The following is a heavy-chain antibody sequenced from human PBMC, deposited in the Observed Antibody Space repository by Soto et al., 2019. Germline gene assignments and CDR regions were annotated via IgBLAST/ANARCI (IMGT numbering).Heavy chain of an antibody. CDR3: ASSRRYFWSGYTWWRHYYCMDV. CDR2: ISYDGASQ. V-gene: IGHV3-30*03. D-gene: IGHD3-3*01. Sequence: GASLTLSCEVSGLTFNTSSLHCVRQAPGKGLEWLAVISYDGASQYYGDTVKGRFTISRDNCKHTLFLHVPRLRDEDTAMYYCASSRRYFWSGYTWWRHYYCMDVWGQGTTVTVSS. J-gene: IGHJ6*02. CDR1: GLTFNTSS.